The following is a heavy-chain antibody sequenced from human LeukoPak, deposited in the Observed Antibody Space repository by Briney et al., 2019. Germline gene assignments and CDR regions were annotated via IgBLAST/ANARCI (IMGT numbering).Heavy chain of an antibody. V-gene: IGHV3-7*03. J-gene: IGHJ4*02. CDR2: INHDGSER. CDR1: EFTFRTYW. CDR3: AKVRYSGSSRYFDS. Sequence: GGSLRLSCAASEFTFRTYWMTWVRQAPGKGLEWVANINHDGSERYYADSVKGRFTISRDNAKNSLYLQMNSLRAEDTAVYYCAKVRYSGSSRYFDSWGQGTLVAVSS. D-gene: IGHD6-6*01.